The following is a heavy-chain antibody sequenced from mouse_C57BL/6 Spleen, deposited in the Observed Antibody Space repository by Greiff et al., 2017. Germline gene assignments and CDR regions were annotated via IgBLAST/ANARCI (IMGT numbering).Heavy chain of an antibody. CDR3: ANAPITTVVAYYAMDY. D-gene: IGHD1-1*01. CDR1: GYTFTSYW. CDR2: IHPNSGST. Sequence: QVQLQQSGAELVKPGASVKLSCKASGYTFTSYWMHWVKQRPGQGLEWIGMIHPNSGSTNYNEKFKSKATLTVDKSSSTAYMQLSSLTSEDSAVYYCANAPITTVVAYYAMDYWGQGTSVTVSS. V-gene: IGHV1-64*01. J-gene: IGHJ4*01.